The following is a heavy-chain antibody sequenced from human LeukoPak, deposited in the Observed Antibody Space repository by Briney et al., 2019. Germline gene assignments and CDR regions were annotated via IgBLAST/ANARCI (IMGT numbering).Heavy chain of an antibody. V-gene: IGHV3-23*01. CDR3: AKDPLVGATIYYYYMDV. Sequence: GGSLRLSCAASGFIFSNYAMSWVRQAPGKGPEWVSGISGGGGGTYYADSVKGRFTISRANSKNTLYLQMNSLRAEDTAVYYCAKDPLVGATIYYYYMDVWGKGTTVTVSS. J-gene: IGHJ6*03. CDR2: ISGGGGGT. D-gene: IGHD1-26*01. CDR1: GFIFSNYA.